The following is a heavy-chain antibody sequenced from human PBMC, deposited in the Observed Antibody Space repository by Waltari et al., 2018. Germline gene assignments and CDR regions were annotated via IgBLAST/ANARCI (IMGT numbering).Heavy chain of an antibody. CDR1: GYTFTNYY. Sequence: QVQLVQSGTEVERLGAAVKISCKASGYTFTNYYMHWLRQAPGRGLEWLGMIERNGSGTTYAQKFQGRLSLGSDTSTSVGDMMLDDLVSDDSATYFCARGRGRIVELLVAYWGQGTRVVVSS. CDR2: IERNGSGT. D-gene: IGHD2-21*01. J-gene: IGHJ4*02. CDR3: ARGRGRIVELLVAY. V-gene: IGHV1-46*01.